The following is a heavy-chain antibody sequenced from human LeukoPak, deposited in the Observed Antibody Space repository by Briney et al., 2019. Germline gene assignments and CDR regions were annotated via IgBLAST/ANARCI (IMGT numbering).Heavy chain of an antibody. V-gene: IGHV5-51*01. CDR3: AWSSGYWDDAFDI. CDR2: IYPGDSDT. D-gene: IGHD3-22*01. Sequence: GESLKFSCKGSGYSFTSYWIGWVRQMPGKGLEWMGIIYPGDSDTRYSPSFQGQVTISADKSISTAYLQWSSLKASDTAMYYCAWSSGYWDDAFDIWGQGTMVTVSS. J-gene: IGHJ3*02. CDR1: GYSFTSYW.